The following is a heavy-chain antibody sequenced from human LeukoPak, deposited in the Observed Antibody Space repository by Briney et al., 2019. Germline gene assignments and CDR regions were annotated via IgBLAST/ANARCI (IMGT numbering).Heavy chain of an antibody. V-gene: IGHV3-7*01. CDR3: VRLLAYNGGGEAFDH. CDR2: INEDGSKK. D-gene: IGHD1-26*01. CDR1: GFTFTRYW. J-gene: IGHJ4*02. Sequence: GGSLRLSCAASGFTFTRYWMTWVRQAPGKGLEWVANINEDGSKKYYVDSVKGRLTISRDNTKNSLDLQMSSLRVEDTAVYYCVRLLAYNGGGEAFDHWGQGTLVTVSS.